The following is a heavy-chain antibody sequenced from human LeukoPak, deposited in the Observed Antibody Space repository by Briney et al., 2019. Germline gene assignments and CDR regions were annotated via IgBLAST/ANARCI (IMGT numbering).Heavy chain of an antibody. J-gene: IGHJ6*03. D-gene: IGHD3-22*01. CDR1: GGSTSSYY. Sequence: SETLSLTCTVSGGSTSSYYWSWIRQPAGKGLEWIGRIYTSGSTNYNPSLKSRVTISVDKSKNQFSLKLSSVTAADTAVYYCARMGYYYDSSGYTGRYYYYYYMDVWGKGTTVTVSS. CDR3: ARMGYYYDSSGYTGRYYYYYYMDV. CDR2: IYTSGST. V-gene: IGHV4-4*07.